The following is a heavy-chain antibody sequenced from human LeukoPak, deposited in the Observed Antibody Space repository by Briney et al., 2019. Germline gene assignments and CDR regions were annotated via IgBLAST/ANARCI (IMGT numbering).Heavy chain of an antibody. CDR3: ARVSCSGGSCRFDY. D-gene: IGHD2-15*01. CDR2: ISSSSYI. J-gene: IGHJ4*02. CDR1: GFTFSSYS. V-gene: IGHV3-21*01. Sequence: GGSLRLSCAASGFTFSSYSMNWVRQAPGKGLEWVSSISSSSYIYYADSVKGRFTISRDNAKNSLYLQMNSLRAEDTAVYYCARVSCSGGSCRFDYWGQGTLVTVSS.